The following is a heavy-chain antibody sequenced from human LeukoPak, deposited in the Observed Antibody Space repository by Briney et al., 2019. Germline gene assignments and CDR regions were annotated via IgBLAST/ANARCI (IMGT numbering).Heavy chain of an antibody. CDR1: GFNFFNYD. CDR2: ITSSGDNT. Sequence: GESLRLSCAASGFNFFNYDMNWVRQAPGKGLEWVSAITSSGDNTYYADSVKGRFTISRDNSKNTLYLQMNTLRDEDTAVYYCARAVGPFDYWGQGTLVTVSS. D-gene: IGHD3-16*01. CDR3: ARAVGPFDY. J-gene: IGHJ4*02. V-gene: IGHV3-23*01.